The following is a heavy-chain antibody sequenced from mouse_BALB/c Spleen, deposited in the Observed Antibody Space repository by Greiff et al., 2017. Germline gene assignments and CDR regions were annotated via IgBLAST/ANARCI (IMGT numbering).Heavy chain of an antibody. Sequence: VQLKESGGGLVQPGGSLKLSCAASGFTFSSYGMSWVRQTPAKRLELVATLNSNGGSTYYPDSVKGRFTISRDNAKNTLYLQMSSLKSEDPAMYYCERDRPGYFDVWGEGTTVTVSA. CDR2: LNSNGGST. J-gene: IGHJ1*01. CDR3: ERDRPGYFDV. CDR1: GFTFSSYG. V-gene: IGHV5-6-3*01.